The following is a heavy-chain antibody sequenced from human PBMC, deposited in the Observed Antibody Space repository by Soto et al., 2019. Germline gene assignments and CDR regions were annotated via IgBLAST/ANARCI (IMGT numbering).Heavy chain of an antibody. CDR3: ATSLTYSSDGWLDY. J-gene: IGHJ4*02. CDR2: IYYSGST. Sequence: SETLSHTCTVSGGSISSGGYYWSWIRQHPGKGLEWIGYIYYSGSTYYNPSLKSRVTISVDTSKNQFSLKLSSVTAADTAVYYCATSLTYSSDGWLDYWGQGTLVTVSS. D-gene: IGHD6-19*01. V-gene: IGHV4-31*03. CDR1: GGSISSGGYY.